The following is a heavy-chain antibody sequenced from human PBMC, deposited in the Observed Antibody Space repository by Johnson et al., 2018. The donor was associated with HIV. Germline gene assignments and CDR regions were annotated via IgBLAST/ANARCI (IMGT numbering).Heavy chain of an antibody. D-gene: IGHD1-26*01. CDR2: ISYDGSSQ. CDR1: GFTFSSYG. V-gene: IGHV3-30*18. J-gene: IGHJ3*02. Sequence: QVQLVESGGGLVQPGGSLKLSCAASGFTFSSYGMDWVRQVPGKGLEWVAAISYDGSSQYYPDAVKGRFTISRDNSKNTLYLQMNSLRTEDTALYYCAKDGISNAFDIWGQGTMVTVSS. CDR3: AKDGISNAFDI.